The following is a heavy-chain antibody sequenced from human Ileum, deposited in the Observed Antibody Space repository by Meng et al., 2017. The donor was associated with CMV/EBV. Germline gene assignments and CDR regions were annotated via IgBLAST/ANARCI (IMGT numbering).Heavy chain of an antibody. CDR2: ISYAGGVE. CDR1: GFTFSSNA. V-gene: IGHV3-30*14. D-gene: IGHD6-6*01. CDR3: ARGESASSSAGAV. Sequence: GESLKISCAASGFTFSSNAMHWVRQAPGKGLEWVAVISYAGGVEYYADSVKGRFTISRDNSKNTLYLQMNSLRAEDTAVYYCARGESASSSAGAVWGQGTTVTVSS. J-gene: IGHJ6*02.